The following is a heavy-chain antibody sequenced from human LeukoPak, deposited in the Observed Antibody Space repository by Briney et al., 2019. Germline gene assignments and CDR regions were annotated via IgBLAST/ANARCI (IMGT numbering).Heavy chain of an antibody. J-gene: IGHJ4*02. CDR1: GFTLSRYW. V-gene: IGHV3-74*01. CDR2: ISSDVTTT. D-gene: IGHD6-13*01. CDR3: ARDDSSSLAN. Sequence: GGSLGLSCAASGFTLSRYWMSWVRQAPGKGLVGVSRISSDVTTTIYADSVKGRFTISRDNAKNTLYLQMNSLRVEDTAVYYCARDDSSSLANWGQGTLVTVSS.